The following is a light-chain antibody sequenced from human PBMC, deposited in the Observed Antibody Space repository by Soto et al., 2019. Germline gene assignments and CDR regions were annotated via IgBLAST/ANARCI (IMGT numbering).Light chain of an antibody. CDR3: QQYGSSGT. J-gene: IGKJ1*01. Sequence: EIVMTQSPAALSVSPGERAALSCRASQSLRSSLAWYKQKPGQAPRLLIYDASSRATGIQDRFTASGSGTDFTLTIRRLEPEDFAVYYCQQYGSSGTFGQGTKVDIK. CDR2: DAS. CDR1: QSLRSS. V-gene: IGKV3-20*01.